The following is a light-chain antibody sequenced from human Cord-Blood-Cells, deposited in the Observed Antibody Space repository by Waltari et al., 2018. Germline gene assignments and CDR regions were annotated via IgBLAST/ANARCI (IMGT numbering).Light chain of an antibody. V-gene: IGLV2-23*01. CDR2: EGS. Sequence: QFALTQPASVSGSPGQSITISCTGTSSDVGSYNLVSWYQQHPGKAPKLMIYEGSKRPSGVSNRVAGSKSGNTASLTISGLQAEDEADYYCCSYAGSSTLVFGGGTKLTVL. CDR1: SSDVGSYNL. J-gene: IGLJ3*02. CDR3: CSYAGSSTLV.